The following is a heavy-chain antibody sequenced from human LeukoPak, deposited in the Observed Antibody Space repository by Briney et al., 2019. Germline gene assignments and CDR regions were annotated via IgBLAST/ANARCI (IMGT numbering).Heavy chain of an antibody. CDR2: IYTSGST. J-gene: IGHJ4*02. CDR1: GGSISSGSYY. V-gene: IGHV4-61*02. CDR3: ATIFGVVSAAGNDY. D-gene: IGHD3-3*01. Sequence: PSETPSLTCTVSGGSISSGSYYWSWIRQPAGKGLEWIGRIYTSGSTNYNPSLKSRVTISVDTSKNQFSLKLSSVTAADTAVYYCATIFGVVSAAGNDYWGQGTLVTVSS.